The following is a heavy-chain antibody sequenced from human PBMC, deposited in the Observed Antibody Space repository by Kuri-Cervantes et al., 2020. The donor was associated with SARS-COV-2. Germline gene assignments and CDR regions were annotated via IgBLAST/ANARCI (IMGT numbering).Heavy chain of an antibody. CDR1: GFTFDDYG. CDR3: ARDNWNYGDAFDI. V-gene: IGHV3-20*04. CDR2: INWNGGST. D-gene: IGHD1-7*01. J-gene: IGHJ3*02. Sequence: GESLKISCAASGFTFDDYGMSWVRQAPGKGLEWVSGINWNGGSTGYADSVKGRFTISRDNAKNTLYLQMNSLRAEDTAVYYCARDNWNYGDAFDIWGQGTMVTVSS.